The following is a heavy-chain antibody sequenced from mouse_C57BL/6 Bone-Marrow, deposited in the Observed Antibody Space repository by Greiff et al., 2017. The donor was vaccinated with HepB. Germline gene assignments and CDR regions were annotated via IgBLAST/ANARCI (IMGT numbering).Heavy chain of an antibody. CDR1: GYTFTSYW. V-gene: IGHV1-50*01. CDR3: ARDCLEFAY. CDR2: IDPSDSYT. J-gene: IGHJ3*01. Sequence: QVHVKQPGAELVKPGASVKLSCKASGYTFTSYWMQWVKQRPGQGLEWIGEIDPSDSYTNYNQKFKGKATLTVDTSSSTAYMQLSSLTSEDSAVYYCARDCLEFAYWGQGTLVTVSA.